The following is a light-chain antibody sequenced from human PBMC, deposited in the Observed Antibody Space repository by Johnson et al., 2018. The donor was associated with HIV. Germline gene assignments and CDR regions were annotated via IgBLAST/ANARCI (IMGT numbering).Light chain of an antibody. CDR1: SSNIGNNY. Sequence: QSVLTQPPSVSAAPGQKVTISCSGSSSNIGNNYVSWYQQVPGTAPKLLIYDNNSRPSGIPDRFSGSKSGASATLGITGLPTGDEADYYCGVWDASLSPHYVFGTGTTVIVL. J-gene: IGLJ1*01. CDR3: GVWDASLSPHYV. V-gene: IGLV1-51*01. CDR2: DNN.